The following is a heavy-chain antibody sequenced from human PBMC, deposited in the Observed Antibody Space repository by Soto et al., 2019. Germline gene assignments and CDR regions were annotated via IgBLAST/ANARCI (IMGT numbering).Heavy chain of an antibody. CDR2: ISYDGNNK. CDR1: GFILSTYA. D-gene: IGHD2-15*01. J-gene: IGHJ6*02. CDR3: ARAGCDGGSCYTLVGLRYGMDV. Sequence: QVQLVESGGGVVQPGRSLRLSCAASGFILSTYAMYWVRQAPGKGLEWVAVISYDGNNKYYADSLKGRFTISRDNSKNTLYLTMNRLRAEDTAVYYCARAGCDGGSCYTLVGLRYGMDVWGQGTTVTVSS. V-gene: IGHV3-30-3*01.